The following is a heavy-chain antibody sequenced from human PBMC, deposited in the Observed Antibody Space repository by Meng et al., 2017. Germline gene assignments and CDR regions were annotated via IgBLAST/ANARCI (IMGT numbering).Heavy chain of an antibody. CDR2: ISWNSGSI. CDR3: AKTPNYDFWSGYYWGAGYFDY. CDR1: GFTFDDYA. J-gene: IGHJ4*02. D-gene: IGHD3-3*01. V-gene: IGHV3-9*01. Sequence: SLKISCAASGFTFDDYAMHWVRQAPGKGLEWVSGISWNSGSIGYADSVKGRFTISRDNAKNSLYLQMNSLRAEDTALYYCAKTPNYDFWSGYYWGAGYFDYWGQGTLVT.